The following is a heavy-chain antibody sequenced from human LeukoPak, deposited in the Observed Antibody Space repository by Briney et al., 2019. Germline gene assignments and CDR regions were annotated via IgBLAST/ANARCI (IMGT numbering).Heavy chain of an antibody. V-gene: IGHV3-21*01. J-gene: IGHJ4*02. CDR3: ASLTVVTELDY. CDR1: GFTFSSYS. CDR2: ISCSSSYI. Sequence: GGSLRLSCAASGFTFSSYSMSWVRQAPGKGLEWVSSISCSSSYIYYADSVKGRFTSSRDNAKNLLYLQMNSRIAEDTAVYYCASLTVVTELDYWGQGTLVTVSS. D-gene: IGHD4-23*01.